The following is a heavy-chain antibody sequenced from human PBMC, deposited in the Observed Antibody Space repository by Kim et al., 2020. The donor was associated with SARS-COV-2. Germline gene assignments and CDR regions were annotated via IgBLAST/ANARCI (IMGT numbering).Heavy chain of an antibody. Sequence: ADSVKGRFTGSRDNDKHSRYLQMNSLTDEDTAVYYCARDRMVRGVALGYWGQGTLVTVSS. J-gene: IGHJ4*02. D-gene: IGHD3-10*01. CDR3: ARDRMVRGVALGY. V-gene: IGHV3-11*06.